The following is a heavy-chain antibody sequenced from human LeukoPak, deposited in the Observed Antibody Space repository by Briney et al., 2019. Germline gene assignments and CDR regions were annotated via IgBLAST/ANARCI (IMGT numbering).Heavy chain of an antibody. V-gene: IGHV4-30-2*01. CDR3: ARGSAYDSVWGRNRHSGCYFHS. CDR2: IYRSGSTSIYESGTA. D-gene: IGHD3-16*01. J-gene: IGHJ4*02. CDR1: GGSISSGSYC. Sequence: SETLSLTCTVSGGSISSGSYCWSWIRQPPGRGLEWIGYIYRSGSTSIYESGTAYYNPSLTGRVTISVDRSKNQFSLTLDSITAADTAVYFCARGSAYDSVWGRNRHSGCYFHSWGQGTRVTVSS.